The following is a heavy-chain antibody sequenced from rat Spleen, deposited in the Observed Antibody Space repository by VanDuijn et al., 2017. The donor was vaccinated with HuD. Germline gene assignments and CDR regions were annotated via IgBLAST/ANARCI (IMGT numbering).Heavy chain of an antibody. CDR3: ARHLTTPFDY. Sequence: QVQLKESGPGLVQPSETLSLTCTVSGFSLTSNGVGWVRQPLGKGLVWMGTIWAGGTTYYNSAVQSRLSISRDTSKSQVFLEMTSLQPEDTGTYYCARHLTTPFDYWGHGVMVTVSS. J-gene: IGHJ2*01. V-gene: IGHV2-72*01. CDR1: GFSLTSNG. CDR2: IWAGGTT. D-gene: IGHD1-10*01.